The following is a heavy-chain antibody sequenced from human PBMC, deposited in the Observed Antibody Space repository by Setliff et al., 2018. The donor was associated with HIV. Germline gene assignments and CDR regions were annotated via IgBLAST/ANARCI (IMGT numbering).Heavy chain of an antibody. D-gene: IGHD6-13*01. J-gene: IGHJ4*02. V-gene: IGHV4-38-2*01. Sequence: ETLSLTCAVSGFSINSGYYWGWIRQPPGMGLEWIGSIYQTGTTYYNPFLKSRVAISVDTSRSQFSLKLRSVTAADTAVYYCARSPAAEGHWGQGTPVTVSS. CDR3: ARSPAAEGH. CDR2: IYQTGTT. CDR1: GFSINSGYY.